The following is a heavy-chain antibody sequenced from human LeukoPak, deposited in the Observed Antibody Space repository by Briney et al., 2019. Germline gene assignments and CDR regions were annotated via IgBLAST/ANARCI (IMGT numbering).Heavy chain of an antibody. CDR2: IYYRGST. CDR3: ARSDYYDSSGFFDY. D-gene: IGHD3-22*01. V-gene: IGHV4-59*01. CDR1: GGSISSYY. Sequence: SETLSFTCTVSGGSISSYYWSWIRQPPGKGLEWIGYIYYRGSTKYNPSLKSRVTISVDTSKNQFSLKLSSVTAADTAVYYCARSDYYDSSGFFDYWGQGTLVTVSS. J-gene: IGHJ4*02.